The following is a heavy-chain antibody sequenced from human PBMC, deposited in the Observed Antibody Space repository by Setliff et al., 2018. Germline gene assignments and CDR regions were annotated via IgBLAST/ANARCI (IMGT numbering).Heavy chain of an antibody. CDR1: GGSVGNSYYY. D-gene: IGHD1-26*01. CDR3: ARALYAPVGPTDNWFDP. J-gene: IGHJ5*02. CDR2: IYTTWST. Sequence: SETLSLTCTVSGGSVGNSYYYWNWIRQPAGKGLEWIGRIYTTWSTNYNPSLKSRVTISLDTSKSQFFLKLNSVTAADTAVYYCARALYAPVGPTDNWFDPWGQGTLVT. V-gene: IGHV4-61*02.